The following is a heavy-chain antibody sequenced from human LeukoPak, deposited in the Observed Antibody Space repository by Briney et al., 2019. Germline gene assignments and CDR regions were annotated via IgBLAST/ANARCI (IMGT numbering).Heavy chain of an antibody. V-gene: IGHV4-59*01. J-gene: IGHJ3*02. D-gene: IGHD1-26*01. CDR2: IYYSGST. CDR1: AAPITSYY. CDR3: ARGGSIVGATPHDAFDI. Sequence: SETLSLTCTVSAAPITSYYWRWLRQPPGKGLEWIGYIYYSGSTNYNPSLKSRVAISVDTSKNQVSLRLSSVTAADTAVYYCARGGSIVGATPHDAFDIWGQGTVVTVS.